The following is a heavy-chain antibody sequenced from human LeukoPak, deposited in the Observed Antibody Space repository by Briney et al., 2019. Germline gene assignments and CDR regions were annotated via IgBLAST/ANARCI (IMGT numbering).Heavy chain of an antibody. V-gene: IGHV3-53*01. D-gene: IGHD5-24*01. Sequence: GGSLRLSCAVSGFSVTNNYKSWVRQAPGKGLEWVSVFYVGGATYYAASVKGRFTISGDNSENTLYLQMKSLRAEDTAVYYCARGDGYNFFDYWGQGILVTVSS. CDR2: FYVGGAT. CDR3: ARGDGYNFFDY. J-gene: IGHJ4*02. CDR1: GFSVTNNY.